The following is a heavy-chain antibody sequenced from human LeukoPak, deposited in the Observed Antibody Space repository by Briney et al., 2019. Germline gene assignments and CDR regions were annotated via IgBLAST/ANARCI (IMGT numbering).Heavy chain of an antibody. CDR3: ARVQYDYVWGSYRYHLDP. CDR2: IYYSGST. Sequence: SETLSLTCTVSGGSISSYYWSWIRQPPGKGLEWIGYIYYSGSTNYNPSLKSRVTISVDTSKNQFSLKLSSVTAADTAVYYCARVQYDYVWGSYRYHLDPWGQGTLVTVPS. CDR1: GGSISSYY. V-gene: IGHV4-59*01. D-gene: IGHD3-16*02. J-gene: IGHJ5*02.